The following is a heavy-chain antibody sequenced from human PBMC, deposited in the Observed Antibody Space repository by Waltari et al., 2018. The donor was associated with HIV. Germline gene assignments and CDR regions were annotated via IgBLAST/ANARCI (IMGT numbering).Heavy chain of an antibody. CDR1: GGSISSSNW. CDR2: IYHSGST. D-gene: IGHD3-10*01. CDR3: ARSGAGEAYYYGSGSYYFDY. J-gene: IGHJ4*02. Sequence: QVQLQESGPGLVKPSGTLSLTCAVSGGSISSSNWWSWVRQPPGTGLVWIGEIYHSGSTNYNPSLKSRVTISVDKSKNQFSLKLSSVTAADTAVYYCARSGAGEAYYYGSGSYYFDYWGQGTLVTVSS. V-gene: IGHV4-4*02.